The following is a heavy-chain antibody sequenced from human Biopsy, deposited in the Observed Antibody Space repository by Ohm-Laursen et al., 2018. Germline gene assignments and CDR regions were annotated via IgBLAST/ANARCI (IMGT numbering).Heavy chain of an antibody. Sequence: SDTLSLTCSVSGGSIISYYWTWIRQPPGKGLEWIGHVYNGGITNYNPSLKSRVTISKDTSKNQFSLQVNSVSAADTAVYYWAGTPRDSFWSGSYKRGLWFDPWGQGTLVIVSS. D-gene: IGHD3-3*01. V-gene: IGHV4-59*07. CDR3: AGTPRDSFWSGSYKRGLWFDP. CDR2: VYNGGIT. CDR1: GGSIISYY. J-gene: IGHJ5*02.